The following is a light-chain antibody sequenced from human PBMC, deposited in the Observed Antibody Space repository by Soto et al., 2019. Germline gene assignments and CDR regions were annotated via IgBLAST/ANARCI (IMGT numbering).Light chain of an antibody. CDR1: QDIRNE. Sequence: AIQMTQSPSSLSASIGDRVTITCRASQDIRNELGWYQQRPGKAPQVLISAASSLQDGVPSRFSGSGSGTDFTLTISSLRPEDFATYFCLQDYNYPRTFGQGIQVEIK. V-gene: IGKV1-6*01. J-gene: IGKJ1*01. CDR2: AAS. CDR3: LQDYNYPRT.